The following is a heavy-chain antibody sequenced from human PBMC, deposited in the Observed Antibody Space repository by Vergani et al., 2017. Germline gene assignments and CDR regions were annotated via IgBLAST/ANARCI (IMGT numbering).Heavy chain of an antibody. CDR1: GFTFSNAW. CDR3: TGVVTAGLGY. Sequence: EVQLVESGGGLVKPGGSLRLSCAASGFTFSNAWMSWVRQAPGKGLEWVGRSKSKTDGGTTDYAAPVKGRFTISRDDSKNTLYLQMNSLKTEDTAVYYCTGVVTAGLGYWGQGTLVTVSS. CDR2: SKSKTDGGTT. D-gene: IGHD2-21*02. J-gene: IGHJ4*02. V-gene: IGHV3-15*01.